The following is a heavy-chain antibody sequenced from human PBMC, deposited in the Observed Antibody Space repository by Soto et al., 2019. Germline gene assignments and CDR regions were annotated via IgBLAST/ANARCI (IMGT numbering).Heavy chain of an antibody. CDR3: AKASAPGGTYFPLWF. Sequence: GSLRLSCAASGFTFSSYGMSWVRQAPGKGLEWVSSISGSGGSTYYADSVKGRFTISRDNSKNTLYLQMNSLRAEDTAVYYCAKASAPGGTYFPLWFWGQGTLVTVSS. J-gene: IGHJ4*02. CDR2: ISGSGGST. V-gene: IGHV3-23*01. D-gene: IGHD1-26*01. CDR1: GFTFSSYG.